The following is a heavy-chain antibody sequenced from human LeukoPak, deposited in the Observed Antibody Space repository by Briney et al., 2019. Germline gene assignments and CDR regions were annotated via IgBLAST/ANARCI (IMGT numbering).Heavy chain of an antibody. CDR1: GFTFSNYA. J-gene: IGHJ6*03. CDR2: INGEMNFK. V-gene: IGHV3-23*01. CDR3: ARNEAGYHYYIGL. D-gene: IGHD2-15*01. Sequence: PGGSLRLSCAASGFTFSNYAMIWVRQAPGKGLECVSTINGEMNFKYYADSVKVRFTIYRDNSENTLYLHMSNMRPEDTATYYCARNEAGYHYYIGLWREGTGVTVSS.